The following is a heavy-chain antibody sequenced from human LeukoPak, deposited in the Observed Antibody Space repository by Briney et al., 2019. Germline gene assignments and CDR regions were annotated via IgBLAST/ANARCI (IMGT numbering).Heavy chain of an antibody. V-gene: IGHV3-23*01. CDR3: AKEVSSGYFPLHYYGMDV. CDR2: ISGSGGST. J-gene: IGHJ6*02. Sequence: GGSLRLSCAASGFTFSSYAMSWVRQAPGKGLEWVSAISGSGGSTYYADSVKGRFTISGDNSKNTLYLQMNSLRAEDTAVYYCAKEVSSGYFPLHYYGMDVWGQGTTVTVSS. D-gene: IGHD3-22*01. CDR1: GFTFSSYA.